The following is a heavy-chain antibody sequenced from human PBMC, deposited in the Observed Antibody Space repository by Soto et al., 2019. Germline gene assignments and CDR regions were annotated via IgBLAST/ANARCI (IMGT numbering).Heavy chain of an antibody. V-gene: IGHV3-15*07. J-gene: IGHJ5*02. CDR3: TTDEVVAVAPNWFDP. CDR2: IKSKTDGGTT. D-gene: IGHD6-19*01. CDR1: GFTFSNAW. Sequence: EVHLVESGGGLVKPGGSLRLSCAASGFTFSNAWMNWVRQAPGKGLEWVGRIKSKTDGGTTDYAAPVKGRFTISRDDSKNTLYLQMNSLKTEDTAVYYCTTDEVVAVAPNWFDPWGQGTLVTVSS.